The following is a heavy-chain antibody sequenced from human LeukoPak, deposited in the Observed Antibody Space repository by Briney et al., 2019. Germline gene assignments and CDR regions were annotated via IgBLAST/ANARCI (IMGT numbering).Heavy chain of an antibody. Sequence: PSGTLSLTCAVSGGSISSSNWWSWVRQPPGKGLGWIAEIHHSGSTNYNPSLESRVTISVDKSKNQFSLKLISVTAADTAVYYCARWTYGDYYNFDYWGQGTLVTVSS. V-gene: IGHV4-4*02. CDR1: GGSISSSNW. J-gene: IGHJ4*02. D-gene: IGHD4-17*01. CDR3: ARWTYGDYYNFDY. CDR2: IHHSGST.